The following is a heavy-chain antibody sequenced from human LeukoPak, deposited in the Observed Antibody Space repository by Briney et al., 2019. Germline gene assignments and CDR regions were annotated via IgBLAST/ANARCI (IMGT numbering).Heavy chain of an antibody. CDR3: AKHGGDS. V-gene: IGHV3-30*02. CDR1: ALTFNSCG. J-gene: IGHJ4*02. CDR2: IRYDGSNK. Sequence: PGGSLRLSCAASALTFNSCGMHWVRQAPGKGLEWVAFIRYDGSNKYYADSVKGRFTISRDNSKNTLYLQMNSLRPEDTAVYYCAKHGGDSWGQGTLVTVSS. D-gene: IGHD3-16*01.